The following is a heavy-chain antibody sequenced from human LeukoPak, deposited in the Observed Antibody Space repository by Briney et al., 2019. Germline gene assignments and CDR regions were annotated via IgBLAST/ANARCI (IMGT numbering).Heavy chain of an antibody. D-gene: IGHD2-15*01. CDR3: ARHHSLAHYSLYAFDI. CDR2: IYYSGST. CDR1: GGSISSSSYY. Sequence: ASETLSLTCTVSGGSISSSSYYWGWIRQPPGKGLEWIGSIYYSGSTYYNPSLKSRVTISVDTSKNQFSLKLSSVTAADTAVYYCARHHSLAHYSLYAFDIWGQGTMVTVSS. V-gene: IGHV4-39*01. J-gene: IGHJ3*02.